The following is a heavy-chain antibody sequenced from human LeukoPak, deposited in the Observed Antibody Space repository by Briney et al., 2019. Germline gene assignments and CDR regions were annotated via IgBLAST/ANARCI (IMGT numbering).Heavy chain of an antibody. CDR1: GGTFSSYA. D-gene: IGHD3-10*01. Sequence: ASVKVSCKASGGTFSSYAISWVRQAPGQGLEWMGGIIPIFGTANYAQKFQGRVTITADESTSTAYMELSSLRSEDTAVYYCAGDRYGSGAAFFDYWGQGTLVTVSS. CDR2: IIPIFGTA. J-gene: IGHJ4*02. V-gene: IGHV1-69*13. CDR3: AGDRYGSGAAFFDY.